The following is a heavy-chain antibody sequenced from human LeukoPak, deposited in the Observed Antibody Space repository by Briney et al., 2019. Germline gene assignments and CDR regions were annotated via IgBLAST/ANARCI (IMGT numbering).Heavy chain of an antibody. Sequence: ASVKVSCKASGGTFSSYAISWVRQAPGQGLEWMGGIVLIFGTANYAQKFQGRVTITADESTSTAYMELSSLRSEDTAVYYCARRARDDFWSGYFRSWYYYYGMDVWGQGTTVTVSS. V-gene: IGHV1-69*13. CDR1: GGTFSSYA. J-gene: IGHJ6*02. D-gene: IGHD3-3*01. CDR2: IVLIFGTA. CDR3: ARRARDDFWSGYFRSWYYYYGMDV.